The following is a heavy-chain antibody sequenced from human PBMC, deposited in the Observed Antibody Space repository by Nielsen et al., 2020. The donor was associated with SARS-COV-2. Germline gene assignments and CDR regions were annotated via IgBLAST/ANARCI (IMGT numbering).Heavy chain of an antibody. V-gene: IGHV4-4*02. CDR2: IYHRGST. J-gene: IGHJ4*02. CDR3: ARDCSCGLGSSPSYYFDY. Sequence: SETLSLTCAVSGGSISSNNWWSWVRQPPGKGLEWIGEIYHRGSTNYSPSLKTRVTISVDKSKNQFSLELRSVTAADTAVYYCARDCSCGLGSSPSYYFDYGGQETLVTVS. CDR1: GGSISSNNW. D-gene: IGHD7-27*01.